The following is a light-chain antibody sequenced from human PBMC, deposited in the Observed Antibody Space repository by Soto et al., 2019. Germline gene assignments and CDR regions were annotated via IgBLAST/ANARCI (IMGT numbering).Light chain of an antibody. Sequence: EIVLTQSPATLSLSPGERATLSCRASQSVSSYLAWYQQKPGQAPRLLIYDASNRATGIPARFSGSGSGTDFTLTISSLEAEDFAGYYCQQASKWLTFGGGTKVEIK. J-gene: IGKJ4*01. V-gene: IGKV3-11*01. CDR2: DAS. CDR3: QQASKWLT. CDR1: QSVSSY.